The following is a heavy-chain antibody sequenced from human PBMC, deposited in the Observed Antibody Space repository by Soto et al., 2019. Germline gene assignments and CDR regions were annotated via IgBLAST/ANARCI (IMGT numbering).Heavy chain of an antibody. CDR1: GYTFTGYY. V-gene: IGHV1-2*04. D-gene: IGHD6-19*01. CDR3: ARSYTSIAVAVPYGMDV. CDR2: INPNSGGT. J-gene: IGHJ6*02. Sequence: QVQLVQSGAEVKKPGASVKVSCKASGYTFTGYYMHWVRQAPGQGLEWMGWINPNSGGTNYAQKFQGWVTMTRDTSISTAYMKLSRLRSDDTAVYYCARSYTSIAVAVPYGMDVWGQGTTVTVSS.